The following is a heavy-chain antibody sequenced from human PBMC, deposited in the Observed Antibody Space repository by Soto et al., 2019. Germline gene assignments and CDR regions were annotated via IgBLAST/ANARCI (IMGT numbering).Heavy chain of an antibody. J-gene: IGHJ6*02. CDR2: IYYSGST. CDR1: GGSVSSGSYY. Sequence: QVQLQESGPGLVKPSETLSLTCTVSGGSVSSGSYYWSWIRQPPGKGLEWIGYIYYSGSTNYNPSLKSRVPIAVDTSKNQFSLKLSSVPAADTAVDYCARGSLHLNVTHAGLTGYSLGYYYYGMDVWGQGTTVTVSS. CDR3: ARGSLHLNVTHAGLTGYSLGYYYYGMDV. D-gene: IGHD3-9*01. V-gene: IGHV4-61*01.